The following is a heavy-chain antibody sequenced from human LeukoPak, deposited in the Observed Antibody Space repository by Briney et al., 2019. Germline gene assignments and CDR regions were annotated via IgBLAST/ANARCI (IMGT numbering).Heavy chain of an antibody. CDR1: GYTFTSYA. V-gene: IGHV1-3*01. J-gene: IGHJ4*02. Sequence: ASVKVSCKASGYTFTSYAMHWVRQAPGQRLEWMGWINAGNGNTGYAQKFQGRVTMTRNTSISTAYMELSSLRSEDTAVYYCAVGANDYWGQGTLVTVSS. CDR2: INAGNGNT. D-gene: IGHD1-26*01. CDR3: AVGANDY.